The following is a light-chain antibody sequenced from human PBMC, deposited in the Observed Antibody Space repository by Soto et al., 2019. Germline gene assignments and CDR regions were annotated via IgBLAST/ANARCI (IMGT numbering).Light chain of an antibody. Sequence: DIQMTQSPSTLSASVGERVTITCRASQSISSWLAWYQQKPGKAPKLLIYRASSLESGVPSRFSGSGSGTEFTLTISSLQPDDFASYYCQQYGRYPYTFGQGTKLEIK. CDR3: QQYGRYPYT. V-gene: IGKV1-5*03. CDR2: RAS. CDR1: QSISSW. J-gene: IGKJ2*01.